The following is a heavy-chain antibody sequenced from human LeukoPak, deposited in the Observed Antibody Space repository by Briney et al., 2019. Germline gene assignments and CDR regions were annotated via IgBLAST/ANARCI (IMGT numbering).Heavy chain of an antibody. CDR1: GFTFSSYA. V-gene: IGHV3-30*04. Sequence: GGSLRLSCAASGFTFSSYAMHWVRQAPGKGLEWVAVTSYDGSNKYYADSVKGRFTISRDNSKNTLYLQMNSLRAEDTAVYYCARSVLMVYAFDYWGQGTLVTVSS. D-gene: IGHD2-8*01. J-gene: IGHJ4*02. CDR3: ARSVLMVYAFDY. CDR2: TSYDGSNK.